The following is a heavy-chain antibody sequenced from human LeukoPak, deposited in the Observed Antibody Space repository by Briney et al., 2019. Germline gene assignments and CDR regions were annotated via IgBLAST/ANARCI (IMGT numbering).Heavy chain of an antibody. D-gene: IGHD6-19*01. CDR2: IYNGVPT. CDR3: VQTTGWPGFDY. V-gene: IGHV4-4*09. J-gene: IGHJ4*02. Sequence: SETLSLICTTSGVPISRFYWSWVRQPPGKGLEWIANIYNGVPTFFNPSLKSRATIPVDTSKGQFSLQLASVTAADTAVYYCVQTTGWPGFDYWGQGILVTVSS. CDR1: GVPISRFY.